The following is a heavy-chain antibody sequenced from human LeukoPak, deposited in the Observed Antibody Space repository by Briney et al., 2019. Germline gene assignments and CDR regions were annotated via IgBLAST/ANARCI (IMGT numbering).Heavy chain of an antibody. CDR1: RYTLTSYG. V-gene: IGHV1-18*01. D-gene: IGHD3-10*01. CDR2: IRAYNGNT. CDR3: ARDVYYYGSGSFFPFDI. J-gene: IGHJ3*02. Sequence: ASVKVSCKASRYTLTSYGVSWVPQAPGQGREWMGWIRAYNGNTDYAQKLKGRVTMTTDTSTSTAYMELGSLSSDDTAVYYCARDVYYYGSGSFFPFDIWGQGTMVTVSS.